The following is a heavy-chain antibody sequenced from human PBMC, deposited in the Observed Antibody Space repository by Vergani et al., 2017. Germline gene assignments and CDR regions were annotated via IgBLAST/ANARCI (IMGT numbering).Heavy chain of an antibody. Sequence: EVQLVESGGGLVQPGRSLRLSCTASGFTFGDIAMSWFRQAPGKGLEWVGFIRSKAYGGTTEYAASVKGRFTISRDDSKSIAYLQMNSLKTEDTAVYYCAREGDILTGYTGYYYMDVWGKGTTVTVSS. CDR3: AREGDILTGYTGYYYMDV. V-gene: IGHV3-49*03. D-gene: IGHD3-9*01. J-gene: IGHJ6*03. CDR1: GFTFGDIA. CDR2: IRSKAYGGTT.